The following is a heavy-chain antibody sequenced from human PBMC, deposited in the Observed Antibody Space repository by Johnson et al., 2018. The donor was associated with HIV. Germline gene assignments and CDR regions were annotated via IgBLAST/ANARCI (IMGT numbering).Heavy chain of an antibody. CDR1: GFIFSRSW. V-gene: IGHV3-74*01. CDR2: SNSDGSST. J-gene: IGHJ3*02. CDR3: AKVGRMTTVVTPGDAFDI. Sequence: VQLVESGGGLVQPGGSLRLSCAASGFIFSRSWMHWVRQVPGKGLVWVSRSNSDGSSTSYADSVKGRFTISRDKAKNTLHLQMNSLRSEDTAVYYCAKVGRMTTVVTPGDAFDIWGQGTKVTVSS. D-gene: IGHD4-23*01.